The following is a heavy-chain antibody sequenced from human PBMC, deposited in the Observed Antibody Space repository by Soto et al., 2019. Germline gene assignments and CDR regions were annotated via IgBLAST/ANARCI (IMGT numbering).Heavy chain of an antibody. Sequence: GGSLRLSCAASGFTFSSYAMSWIRQAPGKGLEWVSAISGSGGSTYYADSVKGRFTISRDNSKNTLYLQMNSLRAEDTAVYYCAKEEFSGITIFGVVPRGQGTLVTVSS. J-gene: IGHJ4*02. D-gene: IGHD3-3*01. V-gene: IGHV3-23*01. CDR2: ISGSGGST. CDR1: GFTFSSYA. CDR3: AKEEFSGITIFGVVP.